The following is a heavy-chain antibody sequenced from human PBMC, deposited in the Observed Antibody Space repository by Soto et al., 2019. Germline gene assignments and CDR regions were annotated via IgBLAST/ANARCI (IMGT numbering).Heavy chain of an antibody. Sequence: LRLSCAASGFTFSTYAMTWVRQAPGKGLEWVSGISASGGSTYYVDSVKGLFIISRDNSKNTLFLQMNSLRAEDTAVYYCAKRRGGLTSYFDSWVLGTRVRVYS. V-gene: IGHV3-23*01. CDR3: AKRRGGLTSYFDS. J-gene: IGHJ4*02. CDR1: GFTFSTYA. D-gene: IGHD3-16*01. CDR2: ISASGGST.